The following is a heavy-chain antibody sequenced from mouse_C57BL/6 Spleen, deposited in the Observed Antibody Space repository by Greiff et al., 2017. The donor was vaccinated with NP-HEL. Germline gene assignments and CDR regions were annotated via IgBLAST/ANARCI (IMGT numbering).Heavy chain of an antibody. D-gene: IGHD2-1*01. CDR1: GFSLTSYG. V-gene: IGHV2-5*01. CDR2: IWRGGST. CDR3: AKIYGNFAMDY. Sequence: QVQLQQSGPGLVQPSQSLSITCTVSGFSLTSYGVHWVRQSPGKGLEWLGVIWRGGSTDYNAAFMSRLSITKDNAKSHVFFKMNILQADDTAIYYWAKIYGNFAMDYWGQGTSVTVSS. J-gene: IGHJ4*01.